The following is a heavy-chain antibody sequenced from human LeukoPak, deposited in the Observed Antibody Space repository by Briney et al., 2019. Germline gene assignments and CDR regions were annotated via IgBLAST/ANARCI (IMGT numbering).Heavy chain of an antibody. Sequence: ASVKVSCKASGYTFTGYAMHWVRQAPGQRLEWMGWINAGNGNTKYSQKFQGRVTITRDTSASTAYMELSSLRSEDTAVYYCAGDYGSGSSPHWYFDLWGRGTLVTVSS. D-gene: IGHD3-10*01. J-gene: IGHJ2*01. CDR3: AGDYGSGSSPHWYFDL. CDR2: INAGNGNT. CDR1: GYTFTGYA. V-gene: IGHV1-3*01.